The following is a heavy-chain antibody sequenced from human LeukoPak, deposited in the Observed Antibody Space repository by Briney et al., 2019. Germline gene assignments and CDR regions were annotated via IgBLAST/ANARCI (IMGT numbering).Heavy chain of an antibody. D-gene: IGHD3-16*01. CDR2: IYYSGST. Sequence: PSETLSLTCAVSGYSISSGDYYWSWIRQPPGKGQEWIGHIYYSGSTYYNPSLKSRVTISVDTSKNQFSLKLSSVTAADTAVYYCARGEAESQSDAWFDPWGQGTLVTVSS. CDR1: GYSISSGDYY. J-gene: IGHJ5*02. CDR3: ARGEAESQSDAWFDP. V-gene: IGHV4-30-4*08.